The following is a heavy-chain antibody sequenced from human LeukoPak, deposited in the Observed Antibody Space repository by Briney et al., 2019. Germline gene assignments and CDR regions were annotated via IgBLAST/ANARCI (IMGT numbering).Heavy chain of an antibody. V-gene: IGHV5-51*01. CDR2: INPADFDT. Sequence: GASLKISCKGSGYRFTNYWIGWVRQMPGKGLEWMGIINPADFDTKYSPPFQGQVTISVDKSITTAYLQWSSLEASDTAMYYCARRGSSGNYLVDYWGQGTLVTVS. CDR1: GYRFTNYW. D-gene: IGHD3-22*01. CDR3: ARRGSSGNYLVDY. J-gene: IGHJ4*02.